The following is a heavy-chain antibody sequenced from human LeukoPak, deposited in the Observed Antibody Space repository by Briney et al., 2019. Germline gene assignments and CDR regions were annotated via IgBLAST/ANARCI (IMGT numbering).Heavy chain of an antibody. Sequence: ASVKVSCKXSGYTFTGYYMHWVRQAPGQGLERMGRINPNSGGTNYAQKFQGRVTKTRDTSISTAYMELSRLRFDDTAVYYCARDLYYCDSSGPPLSDWGQGTLVTVSS. J-gene: IGHJ4*02. D-gene: IGHD3-22*01. CDR2: INPNSGGT. CDR1: GYTFTGYY. CDR3: ARDLYYCDSSGPPLSD. V-gene: IGHV1-2*06.